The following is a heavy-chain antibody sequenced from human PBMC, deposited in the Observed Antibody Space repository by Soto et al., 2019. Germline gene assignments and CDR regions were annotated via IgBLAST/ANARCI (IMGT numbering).Heavy chain of an antibody. CDR3: AKDGYSITRNKPLDY. D-gene: IGHD2-2*01. Sequence: GCLRLSCAASGFIFSSYALCGVRQAPGKGLEWVSSISVSGGSTYYADSVKGRFTISRDNSKNTLYLQMNSLRAEDTAVYYCAKDGYSITRNKPLDYWGQGTLVTGSS. V-gene: IGHV3-23*01. J-gene: IGHJ4*02. CDR1: GFIFSSYA. CDR2: ISVSGGST.